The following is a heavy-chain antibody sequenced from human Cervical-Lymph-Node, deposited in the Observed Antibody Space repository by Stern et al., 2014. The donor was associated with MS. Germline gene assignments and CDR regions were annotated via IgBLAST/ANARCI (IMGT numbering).Heavy chain of an antibody. J-gene: IGHJ3*02. CDR3: ARSSTVTPNAFDI. CDR1: GGSISSGGYS. CDR2: IYHSGST. V-gene: IGHV4-30-2*01. D-gene: IGHD4-17*01. Sequence: QLQLQESGSGLVKPSQTLSLTCAVSGGSISSGGYSWSWIRQPPGKGLEWIGSIYHSGSTYYNPSLKSRVTISVARSKNQFSLKLSSVTAADTAVYYCARSSTVTPNAFDIWGQGTMVTVSS.